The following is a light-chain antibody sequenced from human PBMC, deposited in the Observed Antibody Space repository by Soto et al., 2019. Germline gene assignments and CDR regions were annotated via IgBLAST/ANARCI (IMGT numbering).Light chain of an antibody. CDR3: QQSYSTTVT. Sequence: DIQMTQSPSSLSASVGDRVTITCRASQSISSYLNWYQQKPGKAPKLLIYAASSLQSGVPSRFSGSGSGTDFTLTISRLKPEDFATYYCQQSYSTTVTFGQGTRLEIK. CDR1: QSISSY. CDR2: AAS. V-gene: IGKV1-39*01. J-gene: IGKJ5*01.